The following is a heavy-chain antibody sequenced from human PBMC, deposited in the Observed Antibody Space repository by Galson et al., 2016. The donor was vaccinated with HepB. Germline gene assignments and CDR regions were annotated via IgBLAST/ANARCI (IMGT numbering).Heavy chain of an antibody. V-gene: IGHV5-51*01. CDR2: FCPGDSDA. J-gene: IGHJ2*01. D-gene: IGHD1/OR15-1a*01. CDR1: GYKFGYYW. Sequence: QSGAEVKKSGESLKISCKASGYKFGYYWIGWVRQVPGKGLEWMGIFCPGDSDARYSPSFQGQVTFTADESTSTAYLQWTSLKPSDTAMYYCARQEQLSSRHWYCDVWGRGTLLTVSS. CDR3: ARQEQLSSRHWYCDV.